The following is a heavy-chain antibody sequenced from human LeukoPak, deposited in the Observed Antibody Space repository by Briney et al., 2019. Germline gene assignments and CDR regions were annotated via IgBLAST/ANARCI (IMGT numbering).Heavy chain of an antibody. CDR1: GFTFSSYG. D-gene: IGHD3-3*01. CDR2: ISYDGSNK. J-gene: IGHJ4*02. CDR3: AKDSGFKLRFLEWFLDY. V-gene: IGHV3-30*18. Sequence: PGGSLRLSCAASGFTFSSYGMHWVRQAPGKGLEWVAVISYDGSNKYYADSVEGRFTISRDNSKNTLYLQMNSLRAEDTAVYHCAKDSGFKLRFLEWFLDYWGQGTLVTVSS.